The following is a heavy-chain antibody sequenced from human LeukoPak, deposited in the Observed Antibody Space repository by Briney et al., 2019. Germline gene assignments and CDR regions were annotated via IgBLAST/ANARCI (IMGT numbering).Heavy chain of an antibody. CDR1: GYTFTSYA. Sequence: GASVKVSCKASGYTFTSYAMHWVRQAPGQRLEWMGWINAGNGNTKYSQKFQGRGTITRDTSASTAYMELSSLRSEDTAVYYCAKSGLVLRYFDWRGGAFDIWGQGTMVTVSS. CDR3: AKSGLVLRYFDWRGGAFDI. D-gene: IGHD3-9*01. J-gene: IGHJ3*02. V-gene: IGHV1-3*01. CDR2: INAGNGNT.